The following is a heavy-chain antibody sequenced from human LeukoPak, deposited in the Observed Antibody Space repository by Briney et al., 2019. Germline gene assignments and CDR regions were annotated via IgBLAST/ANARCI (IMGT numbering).Heavy chain of an antibody. CDR3: ASARGSNYGSLGD. CDR2: ISGSSTYI. CDR1: GFTFTTYS. D-gene: IGHD5-18*01. J-gene: IGHJ4*02. V-gene: IGHV3-21*04. Sequence: SGGSLRLPCAASGFTFTTYSMNWVRQAPGKGLEWVSCISGSSTYIYYADSVKGRFSISRDNTKNTLYLQMNSLRAEDTAVYYCASARGSNYGSLGDWGQGTLVTVSS.